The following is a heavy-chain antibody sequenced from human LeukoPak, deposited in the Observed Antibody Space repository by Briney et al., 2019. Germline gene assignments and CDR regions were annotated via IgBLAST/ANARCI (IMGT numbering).Heavy chain of an antibody. CDR2: INHSGST. V-gene: IGHV4-34*01. CDR3: ARETSQKGAHYMDV. D-gene: IGHD3-16*01. J-gene: IGHJ6*03. CDR1: GGSFSGYY. Sequence: SETLSLTCAVYGGSFSGYYWNWIRQPPGKGLEWIGEINHSGSTNYNPSLKSRVTISEDTSKNQFSLKLSSVTAADTAVYYCARETSQKGAHYMDVWGKGTTVTISS.